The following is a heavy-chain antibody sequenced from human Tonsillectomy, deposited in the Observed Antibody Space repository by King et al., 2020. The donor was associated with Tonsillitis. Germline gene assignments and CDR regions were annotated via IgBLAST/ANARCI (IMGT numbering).Heavy chain of an antibody. CDR1: GFIFSSYA. V-gene: IGHV3-30*04. D-gene: IGHD2-21*02. J-gene: IGHJ4*02. CDR3: ARVREKWLLSPWLAY. Sequence: VQLVESGGGVVQPGRSLRLSCAASGFIFSSYAMHWVRQAPGKGLEWVAVTSYDGTTKYYADSVKGRFTISRDNSKKVLYLQMNSLGPEDTAVYYCARVREKWLLSPWLAYGGRGTLDTVPS. CDR2: TSYDGTTK.